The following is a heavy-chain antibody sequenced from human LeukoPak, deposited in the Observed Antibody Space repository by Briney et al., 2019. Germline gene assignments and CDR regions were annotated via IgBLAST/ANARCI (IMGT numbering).Heavy chain of an antibody. D-gene: IGHD2-2*02. CDR3: ARVAPYCSSTSCYTHYYYYYMDV. J-gene: IGHJ6*03. V-gene: IGHV4-34*01. CDR1: GGSFSGYY. Sequence: SETLSLTCAVYGGSFSGYYWSWIRQPPGKGLEWIGEINHSGSTIYNPSLKSRVTISVDTSKNQFSLKLSSVTAADTAVYYCARVAPYCSSTSCYTHYYYYYMDVWGKGTTVTVSS. CDR2: INHSGST.